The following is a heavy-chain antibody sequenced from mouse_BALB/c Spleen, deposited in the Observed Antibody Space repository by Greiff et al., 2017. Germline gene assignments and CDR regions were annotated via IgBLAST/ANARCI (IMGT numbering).Heavy chain of an antibody. CDR3: AREDGSNWYFDV. D-gene: IGHD1-1*01. V-gene: IGHV7-3*02. CDR1: GFTFTDYY. CDR2: IRNKANGYTT. Sequence: EVKVVESGGGLVQPGGSLRLSCATSGFTFTDYYMSWVRQPPGKALEWLGFIRNKANGYTTEYSASVKGRFTISRDNSQSILYLQMNTLRAEDSATYYCAREDGSNWYFDVWGAGTTVTVSS. J-gene: IGHJ1*01.